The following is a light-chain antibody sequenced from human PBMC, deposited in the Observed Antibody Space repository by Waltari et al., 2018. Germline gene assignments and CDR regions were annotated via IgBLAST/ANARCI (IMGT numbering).Light chain of an antibody. Sequence: QSVLTQPPSASGTPGQTVSVSCSGSGSNIGSNYAYWYQHGPGTAPQLLIYRNEQRPSGVPDRFSGCKSGTSASLAISGLRSEDEADYFCTSWDDSLNAWVFGGGTKLTVL. CDR3: TSWDDSLNAWV. J-gene: IGLJ3*02. CDR1: GSNIGSNY. V-gene: IGLV1-47*01. CDR2: RNE.